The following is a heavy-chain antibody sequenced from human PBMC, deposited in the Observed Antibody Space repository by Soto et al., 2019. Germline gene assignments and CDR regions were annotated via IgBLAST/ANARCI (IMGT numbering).Heavy chain of an antibody. CDR3: ARGVVEVGYCTNGVCQINYCALDI. CDR2: IYYSGST. Sequence: QVQLQESGPGLVKPSQTLSLTCTVSGGSISSGGYYWSWLRQHPGKGLEWIGYIYYSGSTYYTPSLKSRVTISADTSKNQFSLKLSSVTAADTAGYYCARGVVEVGYCTNGVCQINYCALDIWGQGTMVTVSS. J-gene: IGHJ3*02. V-gene: IGHV4-31*03. CDR1: GGSISSGGYY. D-gene: IGHD2-8*01.